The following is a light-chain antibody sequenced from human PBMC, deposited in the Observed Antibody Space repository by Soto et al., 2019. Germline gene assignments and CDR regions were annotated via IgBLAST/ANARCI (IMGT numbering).Light chain of an antibody. CDR3: CAYAGSSTFEVV. CDR1: SSDVGSYNL. CDR2: EGS. Sequence: QSALTQPASVSGSPGQSITISCTGTSSDVGSYNLVSWYQQHPGKAPKLMIYEGSKRPSGVSNRFSGSKSGNTASLTTSGLQAEDEADYYCCAYAGSSTFEVVFGGATKLTVL. J-gene: IGLJ2*01. V-gene: IGLV2-23*03.